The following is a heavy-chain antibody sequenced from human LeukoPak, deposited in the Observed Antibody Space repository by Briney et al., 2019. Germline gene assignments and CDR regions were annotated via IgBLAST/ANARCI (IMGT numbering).Heavy chain of an antibody. Sequence: ASVKVSCKASGGTFSSYTISWVRPAPGQGLEWMGIINPSGGSTSYAQKFQGRVTMTRDTSTSTVYMELSSLRSEDTAVYYCARPAVGGGYPDYWGQGTLVTVSS. CDR1: GGTFSSYT. V-gene: IGHV1-46*01. D-gene: IGHD3-22*01. CDR2: INPSGGST. J-gene: IGHJ4*02. CDR3: ARPAVGGGYPDY.